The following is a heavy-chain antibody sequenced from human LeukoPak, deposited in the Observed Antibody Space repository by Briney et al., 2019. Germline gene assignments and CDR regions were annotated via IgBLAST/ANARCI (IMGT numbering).Heavy chain of an antibody. CDR3: ARVLAVTTVDL. D-gene: IGHD4-17*01. V-gene: IGHV1-18*01. Sequence: GASVKVSCKASGYTFTTYAINWVRQAPGQGLEWMGWISPSDGNTNYAQRLQGRVTMTADTSTSTVYMELRSLRSDDTAVYYCARVLAVTTVDLWDQGTLLTVSS. J-gene: IGHJ5*02. CDR1: GYTFTTYA. CDR2: ISPSDGNT.